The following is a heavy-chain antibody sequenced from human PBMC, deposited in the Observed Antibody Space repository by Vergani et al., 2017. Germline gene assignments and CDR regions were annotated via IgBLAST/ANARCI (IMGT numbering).Heavy chain of an antibody. V-gene: IGHV3-23*01. D-gene: IGHD3-16*01. CDR1: GFTFSRFP. CDR3: ARVEVDRDYEWTNVIYYYYIDI. Sequence: EVQLMESGGGLSRPGGSLGLACVASGFTFSRFPMSWVRQAPGGGLEWVSRINSNGAQAHYAESVRGLFTVSRDNSRNMVFLQLRNLRVEDTAVYYCARVEVDRDYEWTNVIYYYYIDIWGKGTTVTVSS. CDR2: INSNGAQA. J-gene: IGHJ6*03.